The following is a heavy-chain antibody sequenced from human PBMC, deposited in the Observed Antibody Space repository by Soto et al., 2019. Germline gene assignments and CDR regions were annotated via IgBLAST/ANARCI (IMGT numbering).Heavy chain of an antibody. CDR2: IDPSDSYT. CDR3: ARLGFPGAIYFDS. CDR1: GYTFTNYW. Sequence: GESLKISCKGSGYTFTNYWISWVRQMPGKGLEWMGRIDPSDSYTNYSPSFQGHVTISADKSVGTAYLQWSSLTASDTAMYYCARLGFPGAIYFDSWGLGTLVTVSS. J-gene: IGHJ4*02. V-gene: IGHV5-10-1*01.